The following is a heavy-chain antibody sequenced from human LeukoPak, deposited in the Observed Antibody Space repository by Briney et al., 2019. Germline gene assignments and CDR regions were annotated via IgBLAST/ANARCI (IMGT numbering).Heavy chain of an antibody. CDR3: ARGWTSGVRGVTTDY. CDR2: ISDDGRRK. V-gene: IGHV3-30*03. CDR1: GFSFISYG. J-gene: IGHJ4*02. Sequence: GGSLRLSCAASGFSFISYGMHWVRQAPGKGLEWVGVISDDGRRKDYADSVKGRFTISRDNSKDTLYLQMNSLRAEDTAVYYCARGWTSGVRGVTTDYWGQGTLVTVSS. D-gene: IGHD3-10*01.